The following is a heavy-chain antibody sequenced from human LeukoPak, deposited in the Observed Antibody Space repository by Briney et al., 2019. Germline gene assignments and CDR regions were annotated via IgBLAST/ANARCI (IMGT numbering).Heavy chain of an antibody. V-gene: IGHV4-39*01. CDR2: IYYSGST. Sequence: SETLSLTCTVSGGSISSSSYYWAWIRQPPGKGLEWIANIYYSGSTYFNPSLKSRVTISKDTSKNQFSLKLTSVTAADTAVYYCARLVPPGWFDPWGQGTLATVTS. CDR1: GGSISSSSYY. J-gene: IGHJ5*02. CDR3: ARLVPPGWFDP.